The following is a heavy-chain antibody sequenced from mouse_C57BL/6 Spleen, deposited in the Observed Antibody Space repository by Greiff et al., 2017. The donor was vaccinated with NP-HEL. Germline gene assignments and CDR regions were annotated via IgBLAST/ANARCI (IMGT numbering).Heavy chain of an antibody. J-gene: IGHJ1*03. Sequence: QVQLKESGAELARPGASVKLSCKASGYTFTSYGISWVKQRTGQGLEWIGEIYPRSGNTYYNEKFKGKATLTADKSSSTAYMELRSLTSEDSAVYFCEFITTPHWYFDVWGTGTTVTVSS. CDR2: IYPRSGNT. D-gene: IGHD1-1*01. CDR3: EFITTPHWYFDV. CDR1: GYTFTSYG. V-gene: IGHV1-81*01.